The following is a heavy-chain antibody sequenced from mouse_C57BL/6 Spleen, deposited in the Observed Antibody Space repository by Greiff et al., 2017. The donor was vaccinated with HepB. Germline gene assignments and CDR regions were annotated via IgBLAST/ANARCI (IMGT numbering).Heavy chain of an antibody. V-gene: IGHV10-3*01. CDR1: GFTFNTYA. J-gene: IGHJ2*01. D-gene: IGHD1-1*01. CDR2: IRSKSSNYAT. Sequence: EVKVEESGGGLVQPKGSLKLSCAASGFTFNTYAMHWVRQAPGKGLEWVARIRSKSSNYATYYADSVKDRFTISRDDSQSMLYLQMNNLKTEDTAMYYCVRGGYLPRSYGSYFDYWGQGTTLTVSS. CDR3: VRGGYLPRSYGSYFDY.